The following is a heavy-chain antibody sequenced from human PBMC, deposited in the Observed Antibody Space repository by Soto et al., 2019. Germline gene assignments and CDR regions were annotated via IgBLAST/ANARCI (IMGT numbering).Heavy chain of an antibody. CDR3: ARHVSSTTSNYDYYAMDV. CDR1: GYSFTTYW. V-gene: IGHV5-51*01. Sequence: PGESLKISCKASGYSFTTYWIAWVSPLPGKGLEWMGIIYPADSNSRYSPSFQGHVTISADKSINTAFLQWSSLRASDSAIYYCARHVSSTTSNYDYYAMDVWGLGTTVTFS. CDR2: IYPADSNS. D-gene: IGHD3-10*01. J-gene: IGHJ6*02.